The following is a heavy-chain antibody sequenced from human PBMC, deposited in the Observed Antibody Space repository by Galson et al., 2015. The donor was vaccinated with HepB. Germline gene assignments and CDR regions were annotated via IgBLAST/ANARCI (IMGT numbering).Heavy chain of an antibody. CDR1: GFTFSSYA. J-gene: IGHJ6*02. CDR3: ARDLYRSELLYFGEPPAPYHHKGMDV. D-gene: IGHD3-10*01. CDR2: ISSDGRNK. V-gene: IGHV3-30*04. Sequence: SLRLSCAASGFTFSSYAMHWGRQAPGRGLECVAVISSDGRNKKYADSVKGRFIISRDSSKNTLYLQMSSLRGEDTAVYFCARDLYRSELLYFGEPPAPYHHKGMDVWGQGTTVTVS.